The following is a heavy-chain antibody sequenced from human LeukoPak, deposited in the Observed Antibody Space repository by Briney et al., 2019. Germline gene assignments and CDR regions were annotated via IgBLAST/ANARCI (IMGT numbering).Heavy chain of an antibody. Sequence: SVKVSCKASGGTFSSYAISWVRQAPGQGLEWMGRIIPVFGTANYAQKFQGRVTITTDESTSTAYMELSSLRSEDTAVYYCARGGITMVRGVIANGGNWFDPWGQGTLVTVSS. V-gene: IGHV1-69*05. CDR3: ARGGITMVRGVIANGGNWFDP. CDR2: IIPVFGTA. J-gene: IGHJ5*02. D-gene: IGHD3-10*01. CDR1: GGTFSSYA.